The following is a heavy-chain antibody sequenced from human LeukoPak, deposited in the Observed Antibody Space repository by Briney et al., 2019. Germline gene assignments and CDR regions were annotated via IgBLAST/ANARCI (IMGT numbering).Heavy chain of an antibody. Sequence: GASVKVSCKASGYTFTGYYMHWVRQAPGQGLEWMGWINPNSGGTNYAQKFQGRVTMTRDTSISTAYMELSRLRSDDTAVYYCARVPLRIAVAGTRFVWFDRWGQGTLVTVSS. V-gene: IGHV1-2*02. CDR1: GYTFTGYY. CDR3: ARVPLRIAVAGTRFVWFDR. CDR2: INPNSGGT. J-gene: IGHJ5*02. D-gene: IGHD6-19*01.